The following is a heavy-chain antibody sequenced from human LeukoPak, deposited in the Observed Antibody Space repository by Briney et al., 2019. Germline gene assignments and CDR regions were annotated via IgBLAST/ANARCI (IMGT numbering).Heavy chain of an antibody. D-gene: IGHD3-3*01. Sequence: SETLSLTCTVSGGSISSGGYYWSWIRQPPGKGLEWIGYIYHSGSTYYNPSLKSRVTISVDRSKNQFSLKLSSVTAADTAVYYCASRYYDFWSGYLGWGQGTLVTVSS. CDR3: ASRYYDFWSGYLG. CDR2: IYHSGST. J-gene: IGHJ4*02. V-gene: IGHV4-30-2*01. CDR1: GGSISSGGYY.